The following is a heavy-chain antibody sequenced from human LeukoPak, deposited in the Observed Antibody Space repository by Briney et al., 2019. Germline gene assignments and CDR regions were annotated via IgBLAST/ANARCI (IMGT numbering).Heavy chain of an antibody. V-gene: IGHV1-2*06. Sequence: ASVKVSCKASGYIFTDYYMHWVRQAPGQELGWMGRINPNSGGTNYAQKFQGRVTMTRDTSISTAYMELSRLRSDDTAVYYCARGAWDSSGYYLGKPTQIYYFDYWGQGTLVTVSS. D-gene: IGHD3-22*01. CDR3: ARGAWDSSGYYLGKPTQIYYFDY. CDR1: GYIFTDYY. CDR2: INPNSGGT. J-gene: IGHJ4*02.